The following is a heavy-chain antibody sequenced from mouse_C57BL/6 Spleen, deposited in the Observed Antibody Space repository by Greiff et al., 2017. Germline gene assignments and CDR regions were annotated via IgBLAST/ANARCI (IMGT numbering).Heavy chain of an antibody. J-gene: IGHJ2*01. Sequence: QVQLQQPGAELVMPGASVKLSCKASGYTFTSYWMHWVKQRPGQGLEWIGEIDPSDSYTNYNQKFKGKSTLTVYKSSSTAYMQLSSLTSEDSAVYDCARRGQRTGIFDYWGQGTTLTVSS. V-gene: IGHV1-69*01. CDR3: ARRGQRTGIFDY. CDR2: IDPSDSYT. CDR1: GYTFTSYW. D-gene: IGHD4-1*01.